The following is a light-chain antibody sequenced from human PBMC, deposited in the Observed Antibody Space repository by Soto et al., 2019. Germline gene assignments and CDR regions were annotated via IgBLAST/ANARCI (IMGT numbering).Light chain of an antibody. J-gene: IGKJ4*01. CDR3: QQYDRSSLT. CDR2: DAS. V-gene: IGKV3-20*01. Sequence: EIVLTQSPGTLSLSPGERATLSCRASQSVSSTYFGWYQQKPGQAPRLLIYDASSRATGIPDRFSGSGSGTDFTLTISKLGPEDFAVYYCQQYDRSSLTFGGGTKVEIK. CDR1: QSVSSTY.